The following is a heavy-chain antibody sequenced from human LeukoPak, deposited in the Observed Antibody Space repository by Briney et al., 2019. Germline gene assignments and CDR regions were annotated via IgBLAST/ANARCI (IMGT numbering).Heavy chain of an antibody. V-gene: IGHV3-21*01. CDR1: GFTFSSYN. CDR2: ISTSSNYI. D-gene: IGHD6-19*01. CDR3: ARETAVAGSYYSDY. J-gene: IGHJ4*02. Sequence: GGSLRLSCAASGFTFSSYNMNWVRQAPGKGLEWVSSISTSSNYIYYADSVKGRFTISRDNAKNSLYLQMNSLRAEDTAVYYCARETAVAGSYYSDYWGQGTLVTVSS.